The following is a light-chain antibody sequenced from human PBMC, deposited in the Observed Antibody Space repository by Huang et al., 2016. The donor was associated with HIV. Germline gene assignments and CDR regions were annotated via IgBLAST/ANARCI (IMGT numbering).Light chain of an antibody. J-gene: IGKJ1*01. CDR2: HAS. Sequence: EIVMTQSPATLSVSPGEGVTLSCRASQSVATHLAWYQQRPGQAPRLLMYHASIRSAGIPARFSGSGSGTEFTLTISSLQSEDFAVYYCQQYNNWPPWTFGQGTKVEI. CDR3: QQYNNWPPWT. V-gene: IGKV3-15*01. CDR1: QSVATH.